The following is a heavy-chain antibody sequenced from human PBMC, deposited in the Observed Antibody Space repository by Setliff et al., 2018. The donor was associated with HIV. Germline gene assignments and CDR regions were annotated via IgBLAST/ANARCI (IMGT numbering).Heavy chain of an antibody. Sequence: ASVKVSCKASGYNLHNYGITWVRQAPGQGLEWMGWINTHTGNTNSAQRFQGRVTMTTDTSTSTAYMELGSLRSDDTAVYYCARGKTWLRFLDYWGQGTLVTVSS. D-gene: IGHD5-12*01. J-gene: IGHJ4*02. CDR3: ARGKTWLRFLDY. CDR1: GYNLHNYG. CDR2: INTHTGNT. V-gene: IGHV1-18*01.